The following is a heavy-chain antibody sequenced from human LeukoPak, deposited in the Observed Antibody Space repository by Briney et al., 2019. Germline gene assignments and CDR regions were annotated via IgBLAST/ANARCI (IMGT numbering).Heavy chain of an antibody. CDR2: INSDGSST. J-gene: IGHJ5*02. V-gene: IGHV3-74*01. D-gene: IGHD2-2*01. Sequence: GGSLRLSCAASGYTFSSYWMHWVRQAPGKGLVWVSRINSDGSSTSYADSVKGRFTISRDNAKNKLYLQMNSLRAEDTAVYYCARVLSACSSTSCYNWFDPWGQGTLVTVSS. CDR1: GYTFSSYW. CDR3: ARVLSACSSTSCYNWFDP.